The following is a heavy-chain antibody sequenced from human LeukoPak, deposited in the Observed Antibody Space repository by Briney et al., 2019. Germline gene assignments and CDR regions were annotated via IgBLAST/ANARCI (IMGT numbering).Heavy chain of an antibody. CDR3: AKDLIAAAGSPFDY. CDR2: ISGSGGST. V-gene: IGHV3-23*01. Sequence: GGSLRLSCAASGFTFSSYSMNWVRQAPGKGLEWVSAISGSGGSTYYADSVKGRFTISRDNSKNTLYLQMNSLRAEDTAVYYCAKDLIAAAGSPFDYWGQGTLVTVSS. CDR1: GFTFSSYS. J-gene: IGHJ4*02. D-gene: IGHD6-13*01.